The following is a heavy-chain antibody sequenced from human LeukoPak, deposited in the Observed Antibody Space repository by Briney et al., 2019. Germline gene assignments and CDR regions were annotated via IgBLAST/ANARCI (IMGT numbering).Heavy chain of an antibody. V-gene: IGHV1-2*02. CDR2: INPNSGGT. CDR3: ARDDYVILTGYYKGLDY. Sequence: ASVNVSFKASGYTFTGYYMHWVRQAPGQGLAWMGWINPNSGGTNYAQKFQGRVTMTRGTSISSAYMELSRLRSDDTAVYYCARDDYVILTGYYKGLDYWGQGTLVTVSS. J-gene: IGHJ4*02. CDR1: GYTFTGYY. D-gene: IGHD3-9*01.